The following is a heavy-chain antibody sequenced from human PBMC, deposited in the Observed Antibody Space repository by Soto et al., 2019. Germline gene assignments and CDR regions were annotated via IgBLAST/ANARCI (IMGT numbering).Heavy chain of an antibody. CDR3: ARSGELLQTFDS. Sequence: GGSLRLSXVVSGVSFSDYSMNWVRQAPGKGLEWVSLITGNSEYKYYAGSVKGRFTVSRDNAKNSLYLQMNSLTVEDTAVYYCARSGELLQTFDSWGQGTLVTVSS. V-gene: IGHV3-21*06. CDR2: ITGNSEYK. CDR1: GVSFSDYS. D-gene: IGHD1-26*01. J-gene: IGHJ4*02.